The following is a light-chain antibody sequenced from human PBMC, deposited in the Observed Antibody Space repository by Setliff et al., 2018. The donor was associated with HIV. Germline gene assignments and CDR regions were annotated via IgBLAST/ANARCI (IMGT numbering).Light chain of an antibody. Sequence: QSALTQPASVSGSPGQSITISCTGTNSDVGSYNLVSWYQQHPGRAPKLIIYEVNKRPSEVSTRFSGSKSGNTASLTISDLQAEDEADYYCCSYAGSNIFYVFGTGTKVTVL. V-gene: IGLV2-23*02. CDR3: CSYAGSNIFYV. J-gene: IGLJ1*01. CDR2: EVN. CDR1: NSDVGSYNL.